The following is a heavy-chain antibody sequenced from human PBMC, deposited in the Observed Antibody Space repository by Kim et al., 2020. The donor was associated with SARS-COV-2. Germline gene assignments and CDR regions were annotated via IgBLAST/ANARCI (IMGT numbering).Heavy chain of an antibody. J-gene: IGHJ3*02. V-gene: IGHV4-39*01. CDR1: GGSISSSSYY. D-gene: IGHD2-8*01. CDR2: IYYSGST. Sequence: SETLSLTCTVSGGSISSSSYYWGWIRQPPGKGLEWIGSIYYSGSTYYNPSLKSRVTISVDTSKNQFSLKLSSVTAADTAVYYCARHGVGYLGAFDIWGQGTMVTVSS. CDR3: ARHGVGYLGAFDI.